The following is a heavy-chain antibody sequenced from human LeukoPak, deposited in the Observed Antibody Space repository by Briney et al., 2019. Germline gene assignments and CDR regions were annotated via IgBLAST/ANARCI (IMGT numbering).Heavy chain of an antibody. CDR1: GFTFSSYS. D-gene: IGHD3-10*01. V-gene: IGHV3-21*04. CDR3: ARASSGWFGELPGSNWFDP. CDR2: ISSSSSYI. Sequence: GGSLRLSCAASGFTFSSYSMNWVRQAPGKGLEWVSSISSSSSYIYYADSVKGRFTISRDNAKNSLYLQMNSLRAEDTAVYYCARASSGWFGELPGSNWFDPWGQGTLVTVSS. J-gene: IGHJ5*02.